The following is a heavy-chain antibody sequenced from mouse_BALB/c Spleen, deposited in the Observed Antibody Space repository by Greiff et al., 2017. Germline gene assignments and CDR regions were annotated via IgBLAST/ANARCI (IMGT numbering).Heavy chain of an antibody. CDR2: IWGDGST. CDR1: GFSLTGYG. J-gene: IGHJ3*01. CDR3: ARDNYSRGFAY. V-gene: IGHV2-6-7*01. D-gene: IGHD1-1*01. Sequence: QVQLQQSGPGLVAPSQSLSITSTVSGFSLTGYGVNWVRQPPGKGLEWLGMIWGDGSTDYNSALKSRLSISKDNSKSQVFLKMNSLQTDDTARYYCARDNYSRGFAYWGQGTLVTVSA.